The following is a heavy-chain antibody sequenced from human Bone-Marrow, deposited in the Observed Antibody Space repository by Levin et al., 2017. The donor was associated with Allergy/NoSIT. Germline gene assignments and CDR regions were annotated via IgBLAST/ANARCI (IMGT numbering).Heavy chain of an antibody. CDR1: GFTFSSYT. V-gene: IGHV3-33*01. Sequence: GGSLRLSCAASGFTFSSYTMHWVRQAPGKGPEWVTIIWYDGSNKFYADSVKGRFTISRDNSQNTLHLQMTSLRGEDTAVYYCARDDSAKAVAGTLVTFWGQGTLVTVSS. J-gene: IGHJ4*02. CDR3: ARDDSAKAVAGTLVTF. CDR2: IWYDGSNK. D-gene: IGHD6-19*01.